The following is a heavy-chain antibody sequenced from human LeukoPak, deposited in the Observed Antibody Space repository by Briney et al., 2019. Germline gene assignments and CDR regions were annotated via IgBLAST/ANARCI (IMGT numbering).Heavy chain of an antibody. CDR1: GFTFSSFA. J-gene: IGHJ4*02. D-gene: IGHD6-19*01. V-gene: IGHV3-30*02. CDR3: AKSSESGWYYFDY. CDR2: VRYDGSNK. Sequence: PGGSLRLSCAASGFTFSSFAMHWVHQAPGKGLEWVGVVRYDGSNKYYADSVKGRFTISRDNSKNTLYLQMTSLRPEDTAVYFCAKSSESGWYYFDYWGQGTLVTVSS.